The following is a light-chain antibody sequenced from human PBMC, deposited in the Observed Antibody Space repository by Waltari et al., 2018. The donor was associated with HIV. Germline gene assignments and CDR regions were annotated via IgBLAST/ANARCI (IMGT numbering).Light chain of an antibody. CDR1: SGSIAGNN. CDR3: QSYDTNKNWV. V-gene: IGLV6-57*01. J-gene: IGLJ3*02. Sequence: FMLTQPHSVSESPGKTVTISCTRRSGSIAGNNVQWFQRRPGSSPTTVIYESYFRTSGVPARFSGSIDRSSNSASLTISGLKTEDEADYYCQSYDTNKNWVFGGGTKLTVL. CDR2: ESY.